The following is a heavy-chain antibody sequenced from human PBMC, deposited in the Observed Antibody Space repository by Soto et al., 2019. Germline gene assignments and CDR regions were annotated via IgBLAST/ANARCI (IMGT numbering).Heavy chain of an antibody. J-gene: IGHJ4*02. CDR2: ISDSGGST. CDR1: GFTFSSYA. Sequence: GGSLRLSCAASGFTFSSYAMSWVRQAPGKGLEWVSGISDSGGSTYYADSVKGRFTISRDNSKNTLYLQMNSLRAEDTAVYFCAKIRDTLYYFDSWGQGTLVTRLL. D-gene: IGHD5-18*01. V-gene: IGHV3-23*01. CDR3: AKIRDTLYYFDS.